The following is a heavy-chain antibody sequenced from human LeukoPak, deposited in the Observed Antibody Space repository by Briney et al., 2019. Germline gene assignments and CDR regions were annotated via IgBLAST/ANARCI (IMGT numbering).Heavy chain of an antibody. CDR1: GGSFSGYY. Sequence: SETLSLTCAVYGGSFSGYYWSWIRQPPGKGLEWIGEINHSGSTYYNPSLKSRVTISVDTSKNQFSLKLSSVTAADTAVYYCARGRGITSYARFDPWGQGTLVTVSS. CDR2: INHSGST. D-gene: IGHD3-16*01. J-gene: IGHJ5*02. CDR3: ARGRGITSYARFDP. V-gene: IGHV4-34*01.